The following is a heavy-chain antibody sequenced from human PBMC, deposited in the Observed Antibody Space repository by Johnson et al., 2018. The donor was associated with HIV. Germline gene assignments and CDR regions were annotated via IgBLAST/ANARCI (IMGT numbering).Heavy chain of an antibody. Sequence: VQLVESGGGLVQPGRSLRLSCAASGFNFDDYAMHWVRQAPGKGLEWVSGISWNSGSIDYVDSVKGRFTSSRDNAKKSLYLQMNSLGAEDTALYYCAKTYSSGWYDGFDIWGQGTMVTVSS. D-gene: IGHD6-19*01. CDR1: GFNFDDYA. J-gene: IGHJ3*02. CDR2: ISWNSGSI. V-gene: IGHV3-9*01. CDR3: AKTYSSGWYDGFDI.